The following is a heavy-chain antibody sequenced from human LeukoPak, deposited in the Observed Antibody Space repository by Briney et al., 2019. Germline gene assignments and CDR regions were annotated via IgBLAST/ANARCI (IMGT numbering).Heavy chain of an antibody. CDR2: IIPILGIP. CDR3: ATERRDGNTFDY. V-gene: IGHV1-69*04. Sequence: SVKVSCKTSGGTGISWVRQAPGQRVEWMGRIIPILGIPTYAQKFQGRVTITADRPTSTAYMELSSLRSEDTAVYYCATERRDGNTFDYWGQGTLVSVSS. D-gene: IGHD5-24*01. CDR1: GGTG. J-gene: IGHJ4*02.